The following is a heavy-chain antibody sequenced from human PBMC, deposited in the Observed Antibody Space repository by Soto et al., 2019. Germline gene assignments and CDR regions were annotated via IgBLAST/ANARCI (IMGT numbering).Heavy chain of an antibody. J-gene: IGHJ3*02. CDR3: ARLRNSWYNDAFDI. Sequence: SETLSLTCTVSGGSISSSSYYWGWIRQPPGKGLEWIGSIYYGGSTYYNPSLKSRVTISVDTSKNQFSLKLSSVTAADTAVYYCARLRNSWYNDAFDIWGQGTMVTVSS. CDR1: GGSISSSSYY. V-gene: IGHV4-39*01. CDR2: IYYGGST. D-gene: IGHD6-13*01.